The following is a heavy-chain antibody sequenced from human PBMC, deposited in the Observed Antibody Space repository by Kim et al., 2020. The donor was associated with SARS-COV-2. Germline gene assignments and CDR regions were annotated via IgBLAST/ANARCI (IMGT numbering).Heavy chain of an antibody. V-gene: IGHV4-39*01. CDR1: GGSISSSSYY. CDR2: IYYSGGT. Sequence: SETLSLTCTVSGGSISSSSYYWGWIRQPPGKGLEWIGSIYYSGGTYYNPSLKSRVTISVDTSKNQFSLKLSSVTAADTAVYYCAMWGSYFDYWGQGTLVTVSS. D-gene: IGHD3-16*01. J-gene: IGHJ4*02. CDR3: AMWGSYFDY.